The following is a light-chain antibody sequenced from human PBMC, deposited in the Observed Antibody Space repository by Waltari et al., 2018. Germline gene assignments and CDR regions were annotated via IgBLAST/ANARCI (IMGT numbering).Light chain of an antibody. CDR2: DDS. CDR1: NIGSKR. V-gene: IGLV3-21*02. CDR3: QVWDGSTDVV. J-gene: IGLJ2*01. Sequence: SYVLTQPPSVSVAPGQTARVTCWGNNIGSKRVPGYQQRPGQAPILVLYDDSDRPSGIPDRFAGSNSGNTATLTISRVEAGDEADYYCQVWDGSTDVVFGGGTKLTVL.